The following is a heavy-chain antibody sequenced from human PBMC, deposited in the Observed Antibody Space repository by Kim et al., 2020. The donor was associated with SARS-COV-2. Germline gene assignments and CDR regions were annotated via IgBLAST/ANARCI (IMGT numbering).Heavy chain of an antibody. J-gene: IGHJ4*02. CDR3: ARTTDGYSSSAYFDY. D-gene: IGHD6-6*01. V-gene: IGHV3-11*03. Sequence: DSVKGRFTISRDNAKNSLYLQMNSLRAEDTAVYYCARTTDGYSSSAYFDYWGQGTLVTVSS.